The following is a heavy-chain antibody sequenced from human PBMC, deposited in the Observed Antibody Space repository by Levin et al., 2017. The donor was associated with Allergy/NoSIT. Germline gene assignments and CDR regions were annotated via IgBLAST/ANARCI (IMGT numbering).Heavy chain of an antibody. J-gene: IGHJ4*02. Sequence: PSETLSLTCKVSGGSISSGSYYWSWIRQPAAKGLEWIGRIYSSGSANYNPSLKSRVTISVDTSKNQFSLKLSSVTAADTAVYYCARAEVGSEHWGQGTLFPAPS. CDR1: GGSISSGSYY. CDR2: IYSSGSA. D-gene: IGHD3-10*01. CDR3: ARAEVGSEH. V-gene: IGHV4-61*02.